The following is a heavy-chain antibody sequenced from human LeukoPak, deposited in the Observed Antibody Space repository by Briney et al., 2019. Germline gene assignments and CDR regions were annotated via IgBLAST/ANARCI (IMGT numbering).Heavy chain of an antibody. J-gene: IGHJ6*02. D-gene: IGHD4/OR15-4a*01. CDR1: GFTFSSYD. V-gene: IGHV3-30*18. CDR3: AKCCPMDV. Sequence: GRSLRLSCAASGFTFSSYDIHCVRQAPGKGLEWVALISSDRGNTYFAHSVKGRFTISTDNSKNTLYLQMNSLRPEDTAVYYCAKCCPMDVWGQGTTVTVSS. CDR2: ISSDRGNT.